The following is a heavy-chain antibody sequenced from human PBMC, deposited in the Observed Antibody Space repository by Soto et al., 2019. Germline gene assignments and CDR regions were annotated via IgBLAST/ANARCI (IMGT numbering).Heavy chain of an antibody. V-gene: IGHV3-7*01. J-gene: IGHJ4*02. Sequence: EVQLVESGGGLVQPGGSLRLSCAASGVSFSAFWMSWVRQIPGKGLEWVANINQDGSEKQYVDSVKGRITISRDNAKNSLFLQMTSLRAQDPAVYYCAGDRGGNIVVIPGGFDLWGRGALVSVSS. CDR2: INQDGSEK. CDR1: GVSFSAFW. D-gene: IGHD2-15*01. CDR3: AGDRGGNIVVIPGGFDL.